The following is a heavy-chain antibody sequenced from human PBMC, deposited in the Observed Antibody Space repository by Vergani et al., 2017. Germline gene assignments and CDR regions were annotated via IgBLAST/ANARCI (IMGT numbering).Heavy chain of an antibody. Sequence: QVQLVESGGGVVQRGGSLRLSCAKSGFTLSKYDLPWIRQGPGKGLEFVAFIQFDGSNQYYADSVKGRFTLSRDFSKNTLYLQMNSLRTDDTATYYCAKHFRGWGIDYWGQGTQVIVSS. CDR2: IQFDGSNQ. J-gene: IGHJ4*02. D-gene: IGHD3-16*01. CDR3: AKHFRGWGIDY. V-gene: IGHV3-30*02. CDR1: GFTLSKYD.